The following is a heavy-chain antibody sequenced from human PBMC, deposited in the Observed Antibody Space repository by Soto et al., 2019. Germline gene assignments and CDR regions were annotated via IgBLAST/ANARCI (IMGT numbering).Heavy chain of an antibody. CDR1: GGMFYSSA. CDR3: SFAPNWTYQLTSY. Sequence: ASVKVSCKASGGMFYSSAINWVRQAPGQGLEWMGGIVPMNGSPKYAQEFLGRVTISADASATTAYMDLSGLKSEDTAVYYCSFAPNWTYQLTSYWRRGTQVTVSS. D-gene: IGHD2-2*01. V-gene: IGHV1-69*13. CDR2: IVPMNGSP. J-gene: IGHJ4*02.